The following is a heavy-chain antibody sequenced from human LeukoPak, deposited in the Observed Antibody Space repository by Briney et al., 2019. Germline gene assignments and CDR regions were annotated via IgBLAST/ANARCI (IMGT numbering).Heavy chain of an antibody. J-gene: IGHJ6*04. V-gene: IGHV4-38-2*01. D-gene: IGHD2-2*01. CDR2: IYHSGST. CDR3: AREIRYCSSTSCYGGHGMDV. Sequence: SETLSLTCAVSGYSISSGYYWGWIRQPPGKGLEWIGSIYHSGSTYYNPSLKSRVTISVDTSKNQISLNLSSVTAADTAVYYCAREIRYCSSTSCYGGHGMDVWGKGTTVTVSS. CDR1: GYSISSGYY.